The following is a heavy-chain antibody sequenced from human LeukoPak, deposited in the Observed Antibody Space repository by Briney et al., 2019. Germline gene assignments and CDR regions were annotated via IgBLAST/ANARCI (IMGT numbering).Heavy chain of an antibody. V-gene: IGHV3-30*18. Sequence: GGSLRLSCAASGFTFSSYGMHWVRQAPGKGLEWVAVISYDGSNKYYADSVKGRFTISRDNSKNTLYLQMNSLRAEDTAVYYCAKEVVVVITTATEAAGFDYWGQGTLVTVSS. CDR2: ISYDGSNK. CDR3: AKEVVVVITTATEAAGFDY. J-gene: IGHJ4*02. D-gene: IGHD3-22*01. CDR1: GFTFSSYG.